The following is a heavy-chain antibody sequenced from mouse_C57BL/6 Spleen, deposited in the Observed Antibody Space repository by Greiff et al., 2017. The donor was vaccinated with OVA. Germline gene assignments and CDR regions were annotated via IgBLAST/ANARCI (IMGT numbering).Heavy chain of an antibody. J-gene: IGHJ3*01. CDR2: IRSKSNNYAT. Sequence: DVKLVESGGGLVQPKGSLKLSCAASGFSFNTYAMNWVRQAPGKGLEWVARIRSKSNNYATYYADSVKDRFTISRDDSESMLYLQMNNLKTEDTAMYYCVRLPGNYGSSSFAYWGQGTLVTVSA. V-gene: IGHV10-1*01. CDR1: GFSFNTYA. CDR3: VRLPGNYGSSSFAY. D-gene: IGHD1-1*01.